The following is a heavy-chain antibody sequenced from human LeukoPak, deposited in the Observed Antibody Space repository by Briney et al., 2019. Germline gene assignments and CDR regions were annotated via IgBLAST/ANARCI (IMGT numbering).Heavy chain of an antibody. Sequence: PGGSLRLPCAASGFTFSSYAMSWVRQAPGKGLEWVSGISGRGGNAYYADSVKGRFTISRDNSQNTLYLQMNSLRAEDTAVYYCAKDRSGDCPCRFDPWGQGTLVTVSS. CDR1: GFTFSSYA. CDR2: ISGRGGNA. CDR3: AKDRSGDCPCRFDP. J-gene: IGHJ5*02. D-gene: IGHD2-21*02. V-gene: IGHV3-23*01.